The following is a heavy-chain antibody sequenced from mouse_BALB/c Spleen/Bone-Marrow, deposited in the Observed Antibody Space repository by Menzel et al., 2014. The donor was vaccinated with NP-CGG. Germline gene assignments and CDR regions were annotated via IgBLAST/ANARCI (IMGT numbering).Heavy chain of an antibody. Sequence: QVQLQQSGPGLVQPSQSLSITCTVSGFSLXSYGVHWVRQPPGKGLEWLGVTWSGGSTDYNAAFISRLSISKDNSKSQAFFKMNSLQADDTAIYYCARQPLRRHAVDYWGQGTSVTVSS. J-gene: IGHJ4*01. CDR3: ARQPLRRHAVDY. CDR2: TWSGGST. V-gene: IGHV2-4*02. D-gene: IGHD1-2*01. CDR1: GFSLXSYG.